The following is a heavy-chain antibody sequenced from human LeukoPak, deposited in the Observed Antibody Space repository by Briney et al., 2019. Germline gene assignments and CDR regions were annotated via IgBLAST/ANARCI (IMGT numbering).Heavy chain of an antibody. Sequence: GGSLRLSCAASGFTVSSNYMSWVRQAPGKGLEWVSVIYSGGSTYYADSVKGRFTISRDNSKNTLYLQMSSLRAEDTAVYYCARAADYGGRFDYWGQGTLVTVSS. CDR3: ARAADYGGRFDY. V-gene: IGHV3-53*01. CDR2: IYSGGST. J-gene: IGHJ4*02. D-gene: IGHD4-23*01. CDR1: GFTVSSNY.